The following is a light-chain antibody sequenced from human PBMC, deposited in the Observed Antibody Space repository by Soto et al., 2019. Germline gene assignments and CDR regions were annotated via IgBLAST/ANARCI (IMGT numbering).Light chain of an antibody. CDR3: QQYGSSPWT. V-gene: IGKV3-20*01. CDR1: QRVSSSY. CDR2: GAS. J-gene: IGKJ1*01. Sequence: EVVVTQSPGTLSLSPGERATLSCRASQRVSSSYLAWYQQKPGQAPRLLIDGASSRATGIPDRFSGSGSGTAFALTITSMELEDFAMYYCQQYGSSPWTLGQGTKVAIQ.